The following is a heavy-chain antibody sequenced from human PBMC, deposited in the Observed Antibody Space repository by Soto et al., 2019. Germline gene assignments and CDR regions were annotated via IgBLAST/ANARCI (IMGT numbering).Heavy chain of an antibody. J-gene: IGHJ3*02. CDR3: ARDWSRWLQVSHDAFDI. CDR2: IWYDGSNK. Sequence: QVQLVESGGGVVQPGRSLRLSCAASGFTFSSYGMHWVRQAPGKGLEWVAVIWYDGSNKYYADSVKGRFIISRDNSKNTLYLQMNSLRAEDTAVYYCARDWSRWLQVSHDAFDIWGQGTMVTVSS. CDR1: GFTFSSYG. D-gene: IGHD5-12*01. V-gene: IGHV3-33*01.